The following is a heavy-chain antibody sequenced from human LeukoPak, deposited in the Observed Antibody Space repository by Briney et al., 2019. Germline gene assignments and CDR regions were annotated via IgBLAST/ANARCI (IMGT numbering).Heavy chain of an antibody. CDR2: IDWDGSEK. CDR3: ARQERDY. J-gene: IGHJ4*02. CDR1: GFTFSSYW. V-gene: IGHV3-7*01. Sequence: GGSLRLSCAVSGFTFSSYWMNWVRQAPGKGLEWVANIDWDGSEKNYAGSVKGRFTISRDNAKNSLYLQMNSLRTEDTAIYYCARQERDYWGQGTLVTVSS.